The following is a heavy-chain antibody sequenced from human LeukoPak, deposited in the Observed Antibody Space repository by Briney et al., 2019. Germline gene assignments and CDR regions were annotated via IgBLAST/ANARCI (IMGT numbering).Heavy chain of an antibody. CDR1: GFTFDDYG. Sequence: GGSLRLSCAASGFTFDDYGMSWVRQAPGKGLEWVSGINWNGGSTGYADSVKGRFTISRDNAKNSLYLQMNSLRAEDTALYYCARGSQQYYYYYYYMDVWGKGTTVTVSS. CDR2: INWNGGST. D-gene: IGHD4-11*01. CDR3: ARGSQQYYYYYYYMDV. V-gene: IGHV3-20*04. J-gene: IGHJ6*03.